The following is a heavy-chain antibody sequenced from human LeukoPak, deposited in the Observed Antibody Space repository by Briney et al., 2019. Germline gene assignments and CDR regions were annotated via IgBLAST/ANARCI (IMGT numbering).Heavy chain of an antibody. CDR3: ARDGSGIHWFDP. Sequence: ASVKVSCKASGYTFTTYGISWVRQAPGQGLEWMGWISAYNGNTNYAQKVQGRVTMTTDTSTSTAYMELRSLRSDDTAVYYCARDGSGIHWFDPWGQGTLVTVSS. CDR1: GYTFTTYG. V-gene: IGHV1-18*01. D-gene: IGHD3-10*01. J-gene: IGHJ5*02. CDR2: ISAYNGNT.